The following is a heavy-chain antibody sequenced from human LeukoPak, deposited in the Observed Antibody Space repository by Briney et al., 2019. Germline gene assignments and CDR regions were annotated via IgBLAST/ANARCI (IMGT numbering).Heavy chain of an antibody. V-gene: IGHV3-30-3*01. CDR2: LSYDGSNK. CDR3: ARGGYSYWACMDV. J-gene: IGHJ6*02. D-gene: IGHD5-18*01. CDR1: GFTFSSYA. Sequence: GRSLRLSCAASGFTFSSYAMHWVRQAPGKGLEWVAVLSYDGSNKYYADSVKGRFTISRDNSKNTLYLQMNSLRAEDTAVYYCARGGYSYWACMDVWGQGTTVTVSS.